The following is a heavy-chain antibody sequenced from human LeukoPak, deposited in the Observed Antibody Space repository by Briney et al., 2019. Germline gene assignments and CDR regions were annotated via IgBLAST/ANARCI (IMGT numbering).Heavy chain of an antibody. V-gene: IGHV4-39*07. CDR2: IHHSGTT. CDR3: ATYFYGEYGSYYFDY. D-gene: IGHD4-17*01. J-gene: IGHJ4*02. CDR1: GGSISSGGHY. Sequence: PSETLSLTCTVSGGSISSGGHYWTWIRQPPGKGLEWIGEIHHSGTTNYNPSLQSRVTMSVDKSKNQFSLKLSSVTAADTAVYYCATYFYGEYGSYYFDYWGQGTLVTVSS.